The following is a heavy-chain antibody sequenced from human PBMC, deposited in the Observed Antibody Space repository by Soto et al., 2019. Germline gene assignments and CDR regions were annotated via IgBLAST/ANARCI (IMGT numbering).Heavy chain of an antibody. CDR2: SGST. D-gene: IGHD3-16*02. Sequence: SETLSLTCTVSGASISNYYWGWLRQSPGRGLEWIGYSGSTNYNPSLKSRVTISLNTSKNQFSLKLNSVTPAATAVYYCARAKVWGSYRYGGQEILVTVSS. V-gene: IGHV4-59*01. CDR3: ARAKVWGSYRY. CDR1: GASISNYY. J-gene: IGHJ4*02.